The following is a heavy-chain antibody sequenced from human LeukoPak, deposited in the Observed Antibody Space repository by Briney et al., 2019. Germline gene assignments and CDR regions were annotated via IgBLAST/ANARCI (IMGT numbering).Heavy chain of an antibody. D-gene: IGHD6-19*01. CDR3: ASYRGWFDPDG. CDR2: IYSGGNT. V-gene: IGHV3-66*01. Sequence: GGSLRLSCAASRLIVSSNYMAWVRQAPGKGLEWVSVIYSGGNTYYADSVKGRFTISRDNSKNTLYLQMNSLRAEDTAVYYCASYRGWFDPDGWGNGAMVT. J-gene: IGHJ6*03. CDR1: RLIVSSNY.